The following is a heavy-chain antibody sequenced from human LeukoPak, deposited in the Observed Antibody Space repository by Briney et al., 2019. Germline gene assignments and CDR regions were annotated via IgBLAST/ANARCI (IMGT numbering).Heavy chain of an antibody. J-gene: IGHJ2*01. D-gene: IGHD2-21*02. CDR3: ARRMTADYFDL. CDR1: GYSFTSHW. CDR2: VYPGDSDP. V-gene: IGHV5-51*01. Sequence: GESLKISCKGSGYSFTSHWIGWVRQMPGKGLEWMGIVYPGDSDPRYSPSFQGQVTISADKSFSTAYLQWSSLKASDTAMYYCARRMTADYFDLWGRGTLVTVSS.